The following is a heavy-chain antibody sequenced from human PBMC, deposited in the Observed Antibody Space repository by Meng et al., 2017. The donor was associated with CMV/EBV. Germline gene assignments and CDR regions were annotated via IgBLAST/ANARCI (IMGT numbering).Heavy chain of an antibody. D-gene: IGHD3-3*01. CDR1: GFTFSSYS. J-gene: IGHJ4*02. Sequence: GESLKISCAASGFTFSSYSMNWVRQAPGKGLEWVSYISSSSSTIYYADSVKGRFTISRDNAKNSLYLQMNSLRAEDTAVYYCARVKSAYDFWSGHYLDYWGQGTLVTVSS. CDR3: ARVKSAYDFWSGHYLDY. CDR2: ISSSSSTI. V-gene: IGHV3-48*04.